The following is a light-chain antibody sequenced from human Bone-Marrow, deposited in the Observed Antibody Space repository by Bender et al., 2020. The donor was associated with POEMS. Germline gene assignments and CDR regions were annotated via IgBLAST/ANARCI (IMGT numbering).Light chain of an antibody. CDR1: SSNIGSNY. J-gene: IGLJ2*01. CDR2: RNN. V-gene: IGLV1-47*01. CDR3: AAWDDSLSAL. Sequence: QSVLTQPPSASGTPGQRVTISCSGSSSNIGSNYVYWYQQLPGTAPKLLIYRNNHRPSGVPDRFSASKSGTSASLAISGLRSEDEADYYCAAWDDSLSALFGGGTKLTVL.